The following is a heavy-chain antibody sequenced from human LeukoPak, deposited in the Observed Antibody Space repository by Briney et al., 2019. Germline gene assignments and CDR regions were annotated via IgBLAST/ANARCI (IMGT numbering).Heavy chain of an antibody. CDR1: GGSISSGSYY. V-gene: IGHV4-61*02. Sequence: PSETLSLTCTVSGGSISSGSYYWSWIRQPAGKGLEWIGRIYTSGSTNYNPSLKSRVTISVDTSKNQFSLKLSSVTAADTAVYYCARDFGCSSTSCYGDYYYYMDVWGKGTTVTVSS. CDR2: IYTSGST. D-gene: IGHD2-2*01. CDR3: ARDFGCSSTSCYGDYYYYMDV. J-gene: IGHJ6*03.